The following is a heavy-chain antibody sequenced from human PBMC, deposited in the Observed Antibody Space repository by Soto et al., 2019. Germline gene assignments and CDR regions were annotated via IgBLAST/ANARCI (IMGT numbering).Heavy chain of an antibody. CDR2: ISPKTGGS. J-gene: IGHJ5*02. V-gene: IGHV1-2*02. CDR3: ARDGQDYYDTRGYHFLTA. Sequence: ASVKVSCKASGSTFTAYYIHWVRQAPGQGLEYMGWISPKTGGSNLAQNFQGRVSMTRDTSNSTLYMEVRRLRSDDTALYYCARDGQDYYDTRGYHFLTAWGQGTLVTVSS. CDR1: GSTFTAYY. D-gene: IGHD3-22*01.